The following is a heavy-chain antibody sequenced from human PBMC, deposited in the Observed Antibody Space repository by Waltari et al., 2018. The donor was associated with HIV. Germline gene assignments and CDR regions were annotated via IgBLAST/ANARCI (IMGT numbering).Heavy chain of an antibody. V-gene: IGHV4-38-2*02. Sequence: QVQLQESGPGLVKPSETLSLTCTVSGYSISSGYYWGWIRQPPGKGLDWIGSIYHSGSTYYNPSLKSRVTISVDTSKNQFSLKLSSVTAADTAVYYCARESPVVPAAVDSYYYGMDVWGQGTTVTVSS. CDR3: ARESPVVPAAVDSYYYGMDV. CDR2: IYHSGST. J-gene: IGHJ6*02. CDR1: GYSISSGYY. D-gene: IGHD2-2*01.